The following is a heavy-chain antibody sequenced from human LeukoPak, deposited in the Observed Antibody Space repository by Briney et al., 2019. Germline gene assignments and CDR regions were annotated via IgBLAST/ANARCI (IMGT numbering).Heavy chain of an antibody. CDR1: GGTFSSYA. V-gene: IGHV1-69*13. J-gene: IGHJ4*02. CDR2: IIPIFGTA. CDR3: ARVDRGGDGYNYDYFDY. D-gene: IGHD5-24*01. Sequence: PGASVKVSCKASGGTFSSYAISWVRQAPGQGLEWMGGIIPIFGTANYAQKFQGRVTITADESTSTAYMELSSLRSEDTAVYYCARVDRGGDGYNYDYFDYWGQGTLVTVSS.